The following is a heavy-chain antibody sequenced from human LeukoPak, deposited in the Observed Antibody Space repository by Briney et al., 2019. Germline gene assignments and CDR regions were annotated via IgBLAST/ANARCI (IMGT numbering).Heavy chain of an antibody. CDR3: ARQPNYYGSGSFDY. D-gene: IGHD3-10*01. CDR1: GYSFTTYW. J-gene: IGHJ4*02. CDR2: IYPGDSDT. Sequence: GESLKISCKGSGYSFTTYWIGWVRQMPGKGLEWIGIIYPGDSDTKYSPSFQGQVTISADKSISTAYLQWSSLKASDTAMYYCARQPNYYGSGSFDYWGQGTLVTVSS. V-gene: IGHV5-51*01.